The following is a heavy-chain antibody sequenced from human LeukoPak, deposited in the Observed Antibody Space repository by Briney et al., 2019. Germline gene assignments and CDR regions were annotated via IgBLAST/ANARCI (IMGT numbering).Heavy chain of an antibody. CDR3: ARVVGLGAFDI. Sequence: SVKVSCKASGGPFSSITITWLRQAPGLGPEWMGVVVPIFDSSNSAQKFHGRVLITTDESTSTAYMELSSLRSDDTAVYYCARVVGLGAFDIWGQGTMVTVS. CDR2: VVPIFDSS. V-gene: IGHV1-69*05. D-gene: IGHD2-15*01. J-gene: IGHJ3*02. CDR1: GGPFSSIT.